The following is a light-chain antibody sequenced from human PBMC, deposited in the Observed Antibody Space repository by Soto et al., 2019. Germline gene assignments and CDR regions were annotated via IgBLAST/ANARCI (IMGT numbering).Light chain of an antibody. CDR2: ERS. CDR3: CSYAGSSTFYV. J-gene: IGLJ1*01. CDR1: SSDVGSYNL. Sequence: SALTQPATASGSPVQPITSSCIETSSDVGSYNLVTWYQQHSGKAPKPMTSERSKRPPGVPNRCSGAKSGNTAPLTISGLQAEDEADYYCCSYAGSSTFYVFGTGTKVTVL. V-gene: IGLV2-23*03.